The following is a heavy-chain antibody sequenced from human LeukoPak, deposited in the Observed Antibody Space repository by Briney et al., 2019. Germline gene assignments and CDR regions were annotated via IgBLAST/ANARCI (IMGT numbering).Heavy chain of an antibody. CDR3: ARDRLHYGEYEKTFDY. J-gene: IGHJ4*02. V-gene: IGHV3-11*04. CDR1: GFTFSDYY. D-gene: IGHD4-17*01. Sequence: GSLRLSCAASGFTFSDYYMSWIRQAPGKGLEWVSYISYSSSTIYYADSVKGRFTISRDNGKNSLYLQMNSLRAEDTAVYYCARDRLHYGEYEKTFDYWGQGTLVTVSS. CDR2: ISYSSSTI.